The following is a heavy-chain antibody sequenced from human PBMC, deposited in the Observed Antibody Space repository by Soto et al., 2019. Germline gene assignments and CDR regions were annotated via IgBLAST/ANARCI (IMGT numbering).Heavy chain of an antibody. CDR1: GGSISSGDYY. CDR2: IYYSGST. J-gene: IGHJ5*02. Sequence: SETLSLTCTVSGGSISSGDYYWSWIRQPPGKGLEWIGYIYYSGSTYYNPSLKSRVTISVDTSKNQFSLKLSSVTAADTAVYYCARDRTDDSSGYSWFDPWGQGTLVTVSS. CDR3: ARDRTDDSSGYSWFDP. V-gene: IGHV4-30-4*01. D-gene: IGHD3-22*01.